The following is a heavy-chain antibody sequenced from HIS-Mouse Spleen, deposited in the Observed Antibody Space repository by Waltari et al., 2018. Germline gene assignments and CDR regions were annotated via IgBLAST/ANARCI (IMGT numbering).Heavy chain of an antibody. D-gene: IGHD3-22*01. CDR3: ARVGYYYDSSGYYTDAFDI. J-gene: IGHJ3*02. CDR1: GGSISSGGYS. CDR2: IYHSGST. Sequence: QLQLQESGSGLVKPSQTLSLTCAVSGGSISSGGYSWSWIRQPPGKGREWIGYIYHSGSTYYNPSLKSRVTISVDRSKNQFSLKLSSVTAADTAVYYCARVGYYYDSSGYYTDAFDIWGQGTMVTVSS. V-gene: IGHV4-30-2*01.